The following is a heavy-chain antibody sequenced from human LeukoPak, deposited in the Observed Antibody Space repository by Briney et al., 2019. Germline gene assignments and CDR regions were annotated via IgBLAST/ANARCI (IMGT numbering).Heavy chain of an antibody. Sequence: SETLSLTCTVSGGSISSYYWSWIRQPAGKGLEWIGRIYTSGSTNYNPSLKSRVTMSVDTSKNQFSLKLSSVTAADTAVYYCASYYYDSSGYYSYAAFDIWGQGTMVTVSS. CDR2: IYTSGST. J-gene: IGHJ3*02. D-gene: IGHD3-22*01. CDR3: ASYYYDSSGYYSYAAFDI. V-gene: IGHV4-4*07. CDR1: GGSISSYY.